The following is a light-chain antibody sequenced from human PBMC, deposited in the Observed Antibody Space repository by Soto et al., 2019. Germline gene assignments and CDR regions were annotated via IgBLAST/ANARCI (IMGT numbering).Light chain of an antibody. V-gene: IGKV3-20*01. CDR3: QQFDGAQWT. CDR1: QSVSSRY. J-gene: IGKJ1*01. CDR2: GAS. Sequence: EIVLTQSPGTLSLSPGERATLSCRASQSVSSRYFAWYQQKPGQAPRLLIYGASSRATGIPDRFSGSGSGTDFTLTISRLEPEDFAVYYCQQFDGAQWTFGQGTKVEIK.